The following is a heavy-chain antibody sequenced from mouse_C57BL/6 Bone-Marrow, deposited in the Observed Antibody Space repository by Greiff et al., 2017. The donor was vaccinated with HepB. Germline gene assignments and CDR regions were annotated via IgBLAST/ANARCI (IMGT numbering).Heavy chain of an antibody. J-gene: IGHJ1*03. D-gene: IGHD3-2*02. Sequence: DVKLVESGGGLVKPGGSLKLSCAASGFTFSSYAMSWVRQTPEKRLEWVATISDGGSYTYYPDNVKGRFTISRDNAKNNLYLQMSHLKSEDTAMYYCARDSSGYVYFDVWGTGTTVTVSS. V-gene: IGHV5-4*01. CDR3: ARDSSGYVYFDV. CDR1: GFTFSSYA. CDR2: ISDGGSYT.